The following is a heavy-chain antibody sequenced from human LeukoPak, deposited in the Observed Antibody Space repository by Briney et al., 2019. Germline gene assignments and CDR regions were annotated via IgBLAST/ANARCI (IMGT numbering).Heavy chain of an antibody. CDR2: IYYSGST. CDR3: ARGESSSSNWFDP. V-gene: IGHV4-59*01. Sequence: SETLSLTCTVSGGSISSYYWNWIRQPPGRGLEWIWYIYYSGSTKYNPSLKSRVTISVDTSKNQFSLRLSSVTAADTAVYYCARGESSSSNWFDPWGQGTLVTVSS. CDR1: GGSISSYY. D-gene: IGHD2-2*01. J-gene: IGHJ5*02.